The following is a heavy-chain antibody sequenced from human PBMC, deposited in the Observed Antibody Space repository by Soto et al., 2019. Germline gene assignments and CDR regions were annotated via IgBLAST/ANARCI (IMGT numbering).Heavy chain of an antibody. Sequence: QVQLQESGPGLVKPSETLSLTCTVSGASVSSGSYHWSWIRQPPGKGLEWIGYIHYSGSTNYNPSLKSRVTISVDTSKNQLSLKVNSVTAADTAVYYCARDRVVPTRTGKGYNYHGMDVWGQGATVSVSS. CDR3: ARDRVVPTRTGKGYNYHGMDV. V-gene: IGHV4-61*01. CDR2: IHYSGST. J-gene: IGHJ6*02. CDR1: GASVSSGSYH. D-gene: IGHD1-1*01.